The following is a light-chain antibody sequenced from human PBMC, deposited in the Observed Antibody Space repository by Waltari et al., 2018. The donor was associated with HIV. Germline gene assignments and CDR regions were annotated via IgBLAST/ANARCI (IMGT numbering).Light chain of an antibody. Sequence: SAVTQPASVSGLPGQSITISCTGDDTDFAVYNFVSWYQQHPGKLPRLILYDVDSRASGIPARFSGSRSGHTASLNISGLRAEDEADYYCALFTDDSTLLFGGGTKVTVL. CDR1: DTDFAVYNF. V-gene: IGLV2-14*03. CDR3: ALFTDDSTLL. CDR2: DVD. J-gene: IGLJ2*01.